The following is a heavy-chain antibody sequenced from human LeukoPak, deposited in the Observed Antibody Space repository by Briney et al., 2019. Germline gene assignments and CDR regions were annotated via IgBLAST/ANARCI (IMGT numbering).Heavy chain of an antibody. J-gene: IGHJ4*02. D-gene: IGHD1-1*01. CDR1: GFTFGSYS. Sequence: PGGSLRLSCAASGFTFGSYSMNWVRQAPGKGLEWVAYISSSSGPIFYGDSVKGRFTISRDNAKNSLYLQMNSLRAEDTAVYYCARDLGPWNPAPFDYWGQGTLVTVSS. CDR2: ISSSSGPI. V-gene: IGHV3-48*04. CDR3: ARDLGPWNPAPFDY.